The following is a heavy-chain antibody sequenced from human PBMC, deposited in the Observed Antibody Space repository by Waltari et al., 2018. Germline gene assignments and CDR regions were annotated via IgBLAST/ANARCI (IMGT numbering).Heavy chain of an antibody. Sequence: QVQLVESGGGVVQPGRSLRLSCAASGFTFSSYAMHWVRQAPGKGLEWVAVISYDGSNKYYADSVKGRFTISRDNSKNTLYLQMNSLRAEDTAVYYCARDAYCGGDCYMYYFDYWGQGTLVTVSS. J-gene: IGHJ4*02. V-gene: IGHV3-30*01. CDR2: ISYDGSNK. CDR1: GFTFSSYA. D-gene: IGHD2-21*01. CDR3: ARDAYCGGDCYMYYFDY.